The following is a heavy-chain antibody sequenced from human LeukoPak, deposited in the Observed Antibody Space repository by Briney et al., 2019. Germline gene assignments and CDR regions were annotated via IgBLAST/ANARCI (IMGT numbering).Heavy chain of an antibody. V-gene: IGHV3-23*03. Sequence: DPGGSLRLSCAASGFSFSSYAMNWVRQAPGKGLEWVSIIFGAGKNTTYYADSVKGRFTVSRDNSKNTLYLQMTNLRPEDTAKYYCAKRNTMIRGGPSFDYWGQGILVAVSS. CDR1: GFSFSSYA. J-gene: IGHJ4*02. CDR3: AKRNTMIRGGPSFDY. D-gene: IGHD3-10*01. CDR2: IFGAGKNTT.